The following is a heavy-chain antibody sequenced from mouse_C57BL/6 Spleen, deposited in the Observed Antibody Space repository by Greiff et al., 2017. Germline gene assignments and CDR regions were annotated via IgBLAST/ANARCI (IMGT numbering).Heavy chain of an antibody. J-gene: IGHJ4*01. CDR3: ARHGTPSYYSNYVRAMDY. CDR2: IYPGSGST. Sequence: QVQLQQPGAELVKPGASVKMSCKASGYTFTSYWITWVKQRPGQGLEWIGDIYPGSGSTNYNEKFKSKATLTVDTSSSTAYMQLSSLTSEDSTVYYCARHGTPSYYSNYVRAMDYWGQGTSVTVSS. V-gene: IGHV1-55*01. D-gene: IGHD2-5*01. CDR1: GYTFTSYW.